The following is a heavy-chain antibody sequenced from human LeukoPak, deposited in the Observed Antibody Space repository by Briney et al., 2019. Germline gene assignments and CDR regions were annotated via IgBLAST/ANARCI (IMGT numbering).Heavy chain of an antibody. Sequence: ASVKVSCKASGYTFTSYGISWVRQAPGQGLEWMGWISAYNGNTNYAQKLQGRVTMTTDTSTSTAYMELRSLRSDDTAVYYCARNLPVPRLGEFYNWFDPWGQGTLVTVSS. J-gene: IGHJ5*02. CDR2: ISAYNGNT. CDR3: ARNLPVPRLGEFYNWFDP. V-gene: IGHV1-18*01. CDR1: GYTFTSYG. D-gene: IGHD3-16*01.